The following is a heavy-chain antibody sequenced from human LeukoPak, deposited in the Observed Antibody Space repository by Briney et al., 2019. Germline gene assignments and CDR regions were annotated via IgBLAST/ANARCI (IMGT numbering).Heavy chain of an antibody. D-gene: IGHD6-13*01. CDR1: GFTFSDSY. CDR3: ARVSPDSSSWYGTYYFDY. J-gene: IGHJ4*02. V-gene: IGHV3-11*06. CDR2: ISTGSIYK. Sequence: GGSLRLSCAAPGFTFSDSYMSWIRQAPGKGLEWVSYISTGSIYKKYADSVQGRFTISRDNAKNSLYLQMNSLRVDDTAVYYCARVSPDSSSWYGTYYFDYWGQGTLVTVSS.